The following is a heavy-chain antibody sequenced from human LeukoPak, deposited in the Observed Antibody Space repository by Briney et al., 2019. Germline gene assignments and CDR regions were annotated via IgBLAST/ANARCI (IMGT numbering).Heavy chain of an antibody. CDR1: GGTFSSYA. Sequence: VASVKVSCKASGGTFSSYAISWVRQAPGQGLEWMGGIIPIFGTANYAQKFQGRVTITTDESTSTAYMELSSLRSEDTAVYYCARGGIAARRGAFDIWGQGTMVTVSS. CDR2: IIPIFGTA. J-gene: IGHJ3*02. CDR3: ARGGIAARRGAFDI. D-gene: IGHD6-6*01. V-gene: IGHV1-69*05.